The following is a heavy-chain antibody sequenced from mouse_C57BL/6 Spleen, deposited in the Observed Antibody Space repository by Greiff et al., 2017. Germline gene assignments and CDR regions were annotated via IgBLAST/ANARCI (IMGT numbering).Heavy chain of an antibody. CDR1: GYTFTSYW. V-gene: IGHV1-64*01. CDR2: IHPNSGST. CDR3: ARPPYGNYVSFDY. J-gene: IGHJ2*01. Sequence: VQLQQPGAELVKPGASVKLSCKASGYTFTSYWMHWVKQRPGQGLEWIGMIHPNSGSTNYNEKFKSKATLTVDKSSSTAYMQLSSLTSEDSAVYYCARPPYGNYVSFDYWGQGTTLTVSS. D-gene: IGHD2-1*01.